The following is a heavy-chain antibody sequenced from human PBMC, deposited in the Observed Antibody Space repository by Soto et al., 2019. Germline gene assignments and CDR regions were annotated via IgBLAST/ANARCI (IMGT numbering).Heavy chain of an antibody. CDR1: GYTFTTYP. D-gene: IGHD3-10*01. V-gene: IGHV1-3*01. CDR2: ITAGNGNT. Sequence: QVQLVQSGAEVKKPGASVKVSCKTSGYTFTTYPMHWVRQAPGQRLEWMGWITAGNGNTKYSQKFQGRVTITRDTAARTAYMELSRLRSEATAVYYCARGLIMVRGLILAAFEMWGQGTMVTVSS. CDR3: ARGLIMVRGLILAAFEM. J-gene: IGHJ3*02.